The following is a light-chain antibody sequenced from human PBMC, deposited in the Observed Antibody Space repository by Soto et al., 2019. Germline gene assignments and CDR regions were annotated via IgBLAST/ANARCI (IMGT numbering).Light chain of an antibody. V-gene: IGKV3-20*01. J-gene: IGKJ1*01. CDR2: GAS. Sequence: EIVLTQSPGTLSLSPGERATLSCRASQSVSSDYLAWYQQKPGQAPSLLIYGASSRAAGIPDRFSGSGSGTDFTLTISRLEPDDLAVYYCQQYGSSWWTFGQGTKVEIK. CDR3: QQYGSSWWT. CDR1: QSVSSDY.